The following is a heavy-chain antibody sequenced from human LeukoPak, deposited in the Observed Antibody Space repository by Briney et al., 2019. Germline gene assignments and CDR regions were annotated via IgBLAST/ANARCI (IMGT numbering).Heavy chain of an antibody. CDR3: ASYSYYYDSSGYFDY. V-gene: IGHV4-39*01. D-gene: IGHD3-22*01. Sequence: SETLSLTCTVSGGSISSSSYYWGWIRQPPGKGLEWIGSIYYSGSTYYNPSLKSRVTISVDTSKNQFSLKLSSVTAADTAVYYCASYSYYYDSSGYFDYWGQGTLVTVSS. CDR1: GGSISSSSYY. J-gene: IGHJ4*02. CDR2: IYYSGST.